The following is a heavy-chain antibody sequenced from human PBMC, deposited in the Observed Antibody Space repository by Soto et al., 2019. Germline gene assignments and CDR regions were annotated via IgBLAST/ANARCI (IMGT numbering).Heavy chain of an antibody. V-gene: IGHV3-30*18. J-gene: IGHJ4*02. Sequence: PGGSLRLSSVSSGVTLRTSGMHWVRQAPIKGLEWVAVISHDGSNQFYAESVKGRFTISRDNSKNMLYLQMNSLRADDSAVYFCAKDSSAAFDYWGQGTVVTVSS. CDR3: AKDSSAAFDY. CDR2: ISHDGSNQ. D-gene: IGHD6-25*01. CDR1: GVTLRTSG.